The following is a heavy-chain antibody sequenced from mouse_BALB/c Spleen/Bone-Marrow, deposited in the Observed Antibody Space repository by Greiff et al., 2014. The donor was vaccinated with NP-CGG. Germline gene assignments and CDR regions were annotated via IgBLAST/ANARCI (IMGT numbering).Heavy chain of an antibody. J-gene: IGHJ3*01. CDR1: GYSFTDYN. Sequence: EVQLQQSGPELVKPGASVKVSCKASGYSFTDYNMYWVKQSHGKSLGWIGYIDPYIDGTSYNQKFRGKVTLTVDKSSSTAFMHLNSLTSEDSAVYYCARPLYYDYGFAYWGQGTLVTVST. CDR3: ARPLYYDYGFAY. CDR2: IDPYIDGT. D-gene: IGHD2-4*01. V-gene: IGHV1S135*01.